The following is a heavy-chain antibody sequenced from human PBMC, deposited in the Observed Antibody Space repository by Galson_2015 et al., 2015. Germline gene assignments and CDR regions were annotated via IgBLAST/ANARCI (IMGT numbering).Heavy chain of an antibody. CDR3: ARGLLDPTDTNDY. CDR2: INAGNGNT. D-gene: IGHD2-2*02. CDR1: GYTFTSYA. J-gene: IGHJ4*02. V-gene: IGHV1-3*01. Sequence: SVKVSCKASGYTFTSYAMHWVRQAPGQRLEWMGWINAGNGNTKYSQKFQGRVTITRDTSASTAYMELSSLRSEGTAVYHCARGLLDPTDTNDYWGQGTLVTVSS.